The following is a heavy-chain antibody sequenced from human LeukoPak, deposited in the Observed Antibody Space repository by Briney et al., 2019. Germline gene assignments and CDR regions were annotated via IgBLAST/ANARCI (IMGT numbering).Heavy chain of an antibody. Sequence: ESLTLSCAASGFTFSDYYMSWIRHPPGKGLEWIGEINHSGSTNYNPSLKSRVTISVDTSKNQFSLKLSSVTAADTAVYYCARHGYDYVWGSYRPTYNWFDPWGQGTLVTVSS. D-gene: IGHD3-16*02. CDR2: INHSGST. V-gene: IGHV4-34*01. J-gene: IGHJ5*02. CDR3: ARHGYDYVWGSYRPTYNWFDP. CDR1: GFTFSDYY.